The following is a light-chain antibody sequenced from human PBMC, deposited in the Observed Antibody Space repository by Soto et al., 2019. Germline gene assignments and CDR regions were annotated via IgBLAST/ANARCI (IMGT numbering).Light chain of an antibody. Sequence: DIQMTQSPSTLSASVGDRVTITCRASQSISGSLAWYQQKPGKAPKLLIYEASNLKSGVPSRFSGIGSGTEYSLTISSLQPDDSVSYYCQQYNGFWTFGQGTRVEIK. CDR3: QQYNGFWT. V-gene: IGKV1-5*03. CDR2: EAS. J-gene: IGKJ1*01. CDR1: QSISGS.